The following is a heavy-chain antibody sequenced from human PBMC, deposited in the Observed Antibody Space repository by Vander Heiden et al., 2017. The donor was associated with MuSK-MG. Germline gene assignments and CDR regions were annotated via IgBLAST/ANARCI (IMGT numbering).Heavy chain of an antibody. V-gene: IGHV2-5*02. CDR1: GFSFDPRGVG. D-gene: IGHD6-6*01. Sequence: QITLKESGPTLVKPTQTLTLTCTFSGFSFDPRGVGVGWIRQPPGKALEWLALIFWDDDKPYSPSLRSRLTITKDTSKNLVVLTMTNMGQEDTATYYCAHRSIATAGGLGFWGQGIPVTVSS. CDR2: IFWDDDK. CDR3: AHRSIATAGGLGF. J-gene: IGHJ4*02.